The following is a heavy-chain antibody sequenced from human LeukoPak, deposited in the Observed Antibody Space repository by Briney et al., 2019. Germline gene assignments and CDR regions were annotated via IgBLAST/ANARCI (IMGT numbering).Heavy chain of an antibody. CDR2: IYSGGST. CDR3: ARDGQGYDILTGSDY. D-gene: IGHD3-9*01. Sequence: PGGSLRLXCAASGFTVSSNYMSWVRQAPGKGLEWVSVIYSGGSTYYADSVKGRFTISRDNSKNTLYLQMNSLRAEDTAVYYCARDGQGYDILTGSDYWGQGTLVTVSS. CDR1: GFTVSSNY. J-gene: IGHJ4*02. V-gene: IGHV3-66*02.